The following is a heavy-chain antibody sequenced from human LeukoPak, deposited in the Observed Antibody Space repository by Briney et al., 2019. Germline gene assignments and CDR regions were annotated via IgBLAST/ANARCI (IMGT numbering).Heavy chain of an antibody. CDR1: GFTFSSYA. V-gene: IGHV3-11*01. CDR2: ISSSGSTI. D-gene: IGHD2-8*02. CDR3: ARDPLQRRLLGGVRFLNYYYYMDV. Sequence: GGSLRLSCAASGFTFSSYAMSWIRQAPGKGLEWVSYISSSGSTIYYADSVKGRFTISRDNAKNSLYLQMNSLRAEDTAVYYCARDPLQRRLLGGVRFLNYYYYMDVWGKGTTVTISS. J-gene: IGHJ6*03.